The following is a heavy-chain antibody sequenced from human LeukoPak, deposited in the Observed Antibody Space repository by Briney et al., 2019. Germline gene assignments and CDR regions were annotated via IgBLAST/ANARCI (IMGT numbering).Heavy chain of an antibody. D-gene: IGHD1-26*01. CDR3: VRDRGTYRPIDY. V-gene: IGHV3-21*04. CDR1: AFTLNAYN. J-gene: IGHJ4*02. Sequence: PGGSLTLSCSASAFTLNAYNMNWVRHPPGKGRKWVSSISYTGTYIYYAVSVKGRFTISRDNAQNSLYLRMNSLRAEDTAIYYCVRDRGTYRPIDYWGQGTLVTVSS. CDR2: ISYTGTYI.